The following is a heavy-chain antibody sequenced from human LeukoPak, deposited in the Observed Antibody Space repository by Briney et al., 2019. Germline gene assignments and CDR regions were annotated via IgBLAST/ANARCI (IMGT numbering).Heavy chain of an antibody. Sequence: SETLSLTCTVSGGSISSYYWSWIRQPAGKGLEWIGRIYTSGSNNYNPSLKSRVTISVDKSKNQFSLKLSSVTAADTAVYYCARERGDSSRFDYWGQGTLVTVSS. CDR3: ARERGDSSRFDY. J-gene: IGHJ4*02. V-gene: IGHV4-4*07. CDR2: IYTSGSN. CDR1: GGSISSYY. D-gene: IGHD6-13*01.